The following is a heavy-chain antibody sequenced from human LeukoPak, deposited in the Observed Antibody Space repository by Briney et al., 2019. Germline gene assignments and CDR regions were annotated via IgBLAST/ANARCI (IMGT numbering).Heavy chain of an antibody. J-gene: IGHJ4*02. D-gene: IGHD2-8*01. CDR2: IYYSGST. Sequence: SQTLSLTCTVSGGSISSGGYYWSWIRQHPGKGLEWIGYIYYSGSTYYNPSLKSRVTISVDTSKNQFSLKLSSVTAADTAVYYCARHPFNGFYYFDYWGQGTLVTVSS. CDR3: ARHPFNGFYYFDY. CDR1: GGSISSGGYY. V-gene: IGHV4-31*03.